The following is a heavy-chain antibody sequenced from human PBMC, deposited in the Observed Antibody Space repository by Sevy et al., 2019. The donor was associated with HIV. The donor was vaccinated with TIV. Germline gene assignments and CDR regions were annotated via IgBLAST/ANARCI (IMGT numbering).Heavy chain of an antibody. CDR1: GYTLTELS. J-gene: IGHJ4*02. CDR3: ATDPGCSSTSCYEFDY. V-gene: IGHV1-24*01. D-gene: IGHD2-2*01. CDR2: LDPEDGET. Sequence: ASVKVSCKVSGYTLTELSMHWVRQAPGKGLEWMGGLDPEDGETIYAQKFQGRVTMTEDTSTDTAYMELSSLRSEDTAVYYCATDPGCSSTSCYEFDYWGQGTLVTVSS.